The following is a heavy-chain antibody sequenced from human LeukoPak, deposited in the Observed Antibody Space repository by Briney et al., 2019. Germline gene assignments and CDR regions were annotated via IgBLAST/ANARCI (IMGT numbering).Heavy chain of an antibody. Sequence: GASVKVSCKASGGTFSSYAISWVRQAPGQGLEWMGGIIPIFGTANYAQKFQGRVTITADESMSTAYMELSSLRSEDTAVYYCARGGLDCSSTSCYPNYYGMDVWGKGTTVTVSS. J-gene: IGHJ6*04. CDR3: ARGGLDCSSTSCYPNYYGMDV. CDR2: IIPIFGTA. V-gene: IGHV1-69*13. D-gene: IGHD2-2*01. CDR1: GGTFSSYA.